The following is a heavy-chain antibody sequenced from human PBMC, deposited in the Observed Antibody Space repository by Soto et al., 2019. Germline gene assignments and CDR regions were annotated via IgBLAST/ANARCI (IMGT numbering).Heavy chain of an antibody. Sequence: GLMRLSCGASGFTFGGYGGSWVSQDPGKGLEWVSAISGGGSGYYADSVKGRFTITRDDSMNTLYLQMNSLGAEDTAVYYCAKIRAVNDAFDIWGQGTMVTVSS. CDR2: ISGGGSG. CDR1: GFTFGGYG. CDR3: AKIRAVNDAFDI. V-gene: IGHV3-23*01. D-gene: IGHD3-22*01. J-gene: IGHJ3*02.